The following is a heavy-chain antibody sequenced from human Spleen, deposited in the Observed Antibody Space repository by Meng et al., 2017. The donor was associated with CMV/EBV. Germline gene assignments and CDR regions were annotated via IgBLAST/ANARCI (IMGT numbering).Heavy chain of an antibody. CDR3: ARDQGSSGWPNWFDP. Sequence: SGFTFSNYAMHWVRQAPGKGLEWVAVIWWDGSNQFYADSVKGRFTISRDNSKNTLYLQMNSLRAEDTAVYYCARDQGSSGWPNWFDPWGQGTLVTVSS. CDR2: IWWDGSNQ. CDR1: GFTFSNYA. D-gene: IGHD6-19*01. V-gene: IGHV3-30*04. J-gene: IGHJ5*02.